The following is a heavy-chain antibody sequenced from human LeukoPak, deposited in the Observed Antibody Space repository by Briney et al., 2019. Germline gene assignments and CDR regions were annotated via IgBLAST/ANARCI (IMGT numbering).Heavy chain of an antibody. D-gene: IGHD3-10*01. V-gene: IGHV1-69*13. CDR2: IIPIFGTA. CDR1: GGTFSSCA. J-gene: IGHJ4*02. CDR3: ARAPLWFGESNPRPFDY. Sequence: ASVKVSCKASGGTFSSCAISWVRQAPGQGLEWMGGIIPIFGTANYAQKFQGRVTITADESTSTAYMELSSLRSEDTAVYYCARAPLWFGESNPRPFDYWGQGTLVTVSS.